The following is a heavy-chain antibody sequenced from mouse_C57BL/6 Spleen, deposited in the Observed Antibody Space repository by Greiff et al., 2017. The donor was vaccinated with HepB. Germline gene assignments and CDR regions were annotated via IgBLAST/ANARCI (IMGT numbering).Heavy chain of an antibody. CDR1: GYTFTSYG. Sequence: VQLQQSGAELARPGASVKLSCKASGYTFTSYGISWVKQRTGQGLEWIGEIYPRSGNTYYNEKFKGKATLTADKSSSTAYMELRSLTSEDSAVYFCARKNYDYDEDAMDYWGQGTSVTVSS. CDR3: ARKNYDYDEDAMDY. D-gene: IGHD2-4*01. V-gene: IGHV1-81*01. CDR2: IYPRSGNT. J-gene: IGHJ4*01.